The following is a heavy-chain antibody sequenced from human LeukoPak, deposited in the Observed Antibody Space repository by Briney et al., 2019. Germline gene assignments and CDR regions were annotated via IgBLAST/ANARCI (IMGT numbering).Heavy chain of an antibody. Sequence: GGSLRLSCAASGFIFSTYSMNWVRQAPGKGLEWVSYIRSSSSTIYYADSVKGRFTISRDNAKNSLYLQMNSLRDEDTAVYYCARDPAHSRGPFDYWGQGTLVTVSS. V-gene: IGHV3-48*02. CDR2: IRSSSSTI. D-gene: IGHD3-22*01. J-gene: IGHJ4*02. CDR1: GFIFSTYS. CDR3: ARDPAHSRGPFDY.